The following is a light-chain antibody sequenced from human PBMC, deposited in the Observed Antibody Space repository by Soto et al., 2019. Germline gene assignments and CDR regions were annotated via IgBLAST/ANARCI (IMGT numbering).Light chain of an antibody. Sequence: QSALTQPASVSGSPGQSITISCSGSSSDVGGYNAVSWYQQHPGKVPKLVIYGVSDRPSGISSRFSASKSGNTASLTISGLQAEDEADYYCSSYASGGSYVFGTGTKLIVL. CDR2: GVS. J-gene: IGLJ1*01. V-gene: IGLV2-14*03. CDR1: SSDVGGYNA. CDR3: SSYASGGSYV.